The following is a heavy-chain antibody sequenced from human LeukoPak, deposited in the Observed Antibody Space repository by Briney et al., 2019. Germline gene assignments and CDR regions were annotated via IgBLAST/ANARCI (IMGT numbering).Heavy chain of an antibody. Sequence: GGSLRLSCAASGFTFSSYWMIWVRQAPGKGLEWVANIKQDGSEKYYVDSVKGRFTISRDNAKNSLYLQMNSLRAEDTAVYYCARGPSVVAATPHWFDPWGQGTLVTVSS. D-gene: IGHD2-15*01. J-gene: IGHJ5*02. V-gene: IGHV3-7*01. CDR2: IKQDGSEK. CDR3: ARGPSVVAATPHWFDP. CDR1: GFTFSSYW.